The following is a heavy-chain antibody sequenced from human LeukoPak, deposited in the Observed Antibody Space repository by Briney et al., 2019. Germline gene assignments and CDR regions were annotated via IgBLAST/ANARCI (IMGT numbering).Heavy chain of an antibody. CDR1: GYTFTGYY. Sequence: ASVKVSCKASGYTFTGYYMHWVRQAPGQGLEWMGWISAYNGNTNYAQKLQGRVTMTTDTSTSTAYMELRSLRSDDTAVYYCARVPASIAATYYYYYMDVWGKGTTVTVSS. CDR3: ARVPASIAATYYYYYMDV. CDR2: ISAYNGNT. J-gene: IGHJ6*03. D-gene: IGHD6-13*01. V-gene: IGHV1-18*04.